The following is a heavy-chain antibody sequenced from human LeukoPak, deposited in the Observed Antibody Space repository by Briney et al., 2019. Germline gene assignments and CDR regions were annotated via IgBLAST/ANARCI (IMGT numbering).Heavy chain of an antibody. V-gene: IGHV3-74*01. CDR3: ARGSTDYFDY. Sequence: GGSLRLSCAASGFTFSSYWMRWVRQAPGKGLVRVSRINSDGSSTSYADSVKGRSTISRDNAKNTLHLQMNSLRAEDTAVYYCARGSTDYFDYWGQGTLVTVSS. D-gene: IGHD1-1*01. J-gene: IGHJ4*02. CDR1: GFTFSSYW. CDR2: INSDGSST.